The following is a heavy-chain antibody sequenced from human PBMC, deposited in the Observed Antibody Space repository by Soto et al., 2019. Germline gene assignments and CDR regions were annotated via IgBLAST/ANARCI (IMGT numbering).Heavy chain of an antibody. J-gene: IGHJ4*02. Sequence: SETLSLTCAVYGGSFSGYYWSWIRQPPGKGLEWIGEIEHGGTTKYNPSLTSRVTISVDTSKNQFSLKLISVTAADTAVYYCARVDDYWSQGTLVTVSS. CDR3: ARVDDY. CDR2: IEHGGTT. CDR1: GGSFSGYY. V-gene: IGHV4-34*01.